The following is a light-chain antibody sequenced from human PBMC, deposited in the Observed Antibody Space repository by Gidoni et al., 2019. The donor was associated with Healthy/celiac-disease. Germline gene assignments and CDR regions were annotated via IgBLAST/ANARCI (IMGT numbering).Light chain of an antibody. CDR2: KAS. Sequence: DTKMTQSSSNLSASVGDRVTITCRASQSISSWLAWYQQKPGKAPKLLIYKASSLESGVPSRFSGSGSGTEFTLTISSLQPDDFATYYCQQYNSPYTFGQGTKLEIK. CDR3: QQYNSPYT. CDR1: QSISSW. V-gene: IGKV1-5*03. J-gene: IGKJ2*01.